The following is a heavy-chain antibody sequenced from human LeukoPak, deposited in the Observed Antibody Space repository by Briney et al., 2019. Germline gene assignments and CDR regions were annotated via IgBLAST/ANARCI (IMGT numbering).Heavy chain of an antibody. Sequence: ASVKVSCKASGYTFTSYGISWVRQAPGQGLEWMGWISAYNGNTNYAQKLQGRVTMTTDTSTSTAYMELRSLRSDDTAVYYCATGYCSSTSCCQLDYWGQGTLVTVSS. V-gene: IGHV1-18*01. CDR1: GYTFTSYG. J-gene: IGHJ4*02. CDR3: ATGYCSSTSCCQLDY. D-gene: IGHD2-2*01. CDR2: ISAYNGNT.